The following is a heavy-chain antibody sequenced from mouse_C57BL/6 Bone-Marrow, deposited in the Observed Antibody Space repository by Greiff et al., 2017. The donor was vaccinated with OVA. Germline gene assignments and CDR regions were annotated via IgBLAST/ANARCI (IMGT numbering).Heavy chain of an antibody. Sequence: EVKLMESGGGLVQSGRSLRLSCATSGFTFSDFYMEWVRQAPGKGLEWIAASRNKANDYTTEYSASVKGRFIVSRDTSQSILYLQMNALRAEDTAIYYCARADGYDAMDYWGQGTSVTVSS. CDR1: GFTFSDFY. V-gene: IGHV7-1*01. CDR2: SRNKANDYTT. CDR3: ARADGYDAMDY. D-gene: IGHD2-3*01. J-gene: IGHJ4*01.